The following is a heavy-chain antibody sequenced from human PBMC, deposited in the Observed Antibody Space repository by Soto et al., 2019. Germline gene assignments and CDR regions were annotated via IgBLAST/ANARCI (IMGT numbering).Heavy chain of an antibody. CDR1: GFTFSSHA. CDR3: AKDRESVAGSLDY. Sequence: GGSLRLSCAASGFTFSSHAMNWVRQAPGKGLEWVSSFSGSGGSTYYADSVKGRFTISRDNSKNTLYLQMNSLRAEDTAVYYCAKDRESVAGSLDYWGQGTLVTVSS. V-gene: IGHV3-23*01. J-gene: IGHJ4*02. CDR2: FSGSGGST. D-gene: IGHD6-19*01.